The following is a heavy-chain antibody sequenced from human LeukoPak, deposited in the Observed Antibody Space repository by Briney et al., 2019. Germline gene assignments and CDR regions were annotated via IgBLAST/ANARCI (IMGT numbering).Heavy chain of an antibody. Sequence: PSETLSVTCAVSGGSISSSNWWSWVRQPPGKGLEWIGEIYHSGSTNYNPSLKSRVTISVDKSKNQFSLKLSSVTAADTAVYYCARVKGGGYYDILTGYHYFDYWGQGTLVTVSS. CDR1: GGSISSSNW. D-gene: IGHD3-9*01. CDR2: IYHSGST. CDR3: ARVKGGGYYDILTGYHYFDY. V-gene: IGHV4-4*02. J-gene: IGHJ4*02.